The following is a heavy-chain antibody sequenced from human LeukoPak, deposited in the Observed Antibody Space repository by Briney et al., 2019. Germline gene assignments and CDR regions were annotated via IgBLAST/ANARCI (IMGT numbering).Heavy chain of an antibody. Sequence: GGSLRLSCATYGFTFSDYRLSWVRRAPGKELEWVSSISSTSSYIYYADSVKGRFTISRDNAKNSLYLQMNSLRAEDTAVYYCAILPIGRYWGQGTLVTVSS. J-gene: IGHJ4*02. CDR2: ISSTSSYI. D-gene: IGHD5-24*01. CDR1: GFTFSDYR. V-gene: IGHV3-21*01. CDR3: AILPIGRY.